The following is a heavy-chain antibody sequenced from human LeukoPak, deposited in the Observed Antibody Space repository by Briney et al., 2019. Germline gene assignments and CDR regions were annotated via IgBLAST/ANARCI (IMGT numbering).Heavy chain of an antibody. J-gene: IGHJ5*02. Sequence: ASVKVSCKVSGYTFTDYYMHWVQQAPGKGLEWMALVDPEDGETIYAEKFQGRVTITADTSTDTAYMELSSLRSEDTAVYYCVVVPAAIRNSVWFDPWGQGTLVTVSS. V-gene: IGHV1-69-2*01. D-gene: IGHD2-2*02. CDR1: GYTFTDYY. CDR2: VDPEDGET. CDR3: VVVPAAIRNSVWFDP.